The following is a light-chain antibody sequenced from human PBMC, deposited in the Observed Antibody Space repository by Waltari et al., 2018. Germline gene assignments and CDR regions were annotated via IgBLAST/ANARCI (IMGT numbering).Light chain of an antibody. J-gene: IGKJ4*01. Sequence: DIQLTQSPSLLSASVGDRVTISCRAGQDISIYLAWYQQKPGEAPKLLIYAASTLQSGVPSRFSGSGAGTEFTLTISSLQPEDFAAYYCQQLNVYPLTFGGGSKVEIK. CDR2: AAS. CDR3: QQLNVYPLT. CDR1: QDISIY. V-gene: IGKV1-9*01.